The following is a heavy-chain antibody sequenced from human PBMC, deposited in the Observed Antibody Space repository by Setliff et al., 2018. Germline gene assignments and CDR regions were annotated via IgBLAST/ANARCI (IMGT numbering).Heavy chain of an antibody. V-gene: IGHV1-3*01. D-gene: IGHD3-3*01. CDR2: INVANGNT. Sequence: ASVKVSCKASGYIFTNYVIQWVRQAPGQGLEWMGWINVANGNTRYSQKLQGRVTITMDTPATTVYMEVTSLRSADTGVYYCARLNFWSGFWYFTLWGQGTPVTVS. CDR1: GYIFTNYV. J-gene: IGHJ4*02. CDR3: ARLNFWSGFWYFTL.